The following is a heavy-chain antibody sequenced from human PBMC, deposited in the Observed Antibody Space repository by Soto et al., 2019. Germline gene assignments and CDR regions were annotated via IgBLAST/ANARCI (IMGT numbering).Heavy chain of an antibody. CDR3: ATTKRDYGDYLDY. Sequence: GGSLRLSCAASGFTFSSYAMTWVRQAPGKGLEWVSAISDHGVNRFYADSVKGRFTISRDNSKNTLYLQMNSLRAEDTAVYYCATTKRDYGDYLDYWGQGTLVTVSS. CDR1: GFTFSSYA. V-gene: IGHV3-23*01. D-gene: IGHD4-17*01. J-gene: IGHJ4*02. CDR2: ISDHGVNR.